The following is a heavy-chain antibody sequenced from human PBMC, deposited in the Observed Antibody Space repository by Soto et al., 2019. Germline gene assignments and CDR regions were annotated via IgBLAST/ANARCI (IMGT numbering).Heavy chain of an antibody. J-gene: IGHJ4*02. CDR3: AKDFGQWPILALDN. CDR2: ITGSGGST. CDR1: GSTFSKNA. D-gene: IGHD6-19*01. Sequence: GGSLRLSCAASGSTFSKNAVSWVRQAPGKGLEWVSGITGSGGSTYYADSVKGRFIISRDNSRDTVFLHMNSLRAEDTAVYYCAKDFGQWPILALDNWGQGTMVTVSS. V-gene: IGHV3-23*01.